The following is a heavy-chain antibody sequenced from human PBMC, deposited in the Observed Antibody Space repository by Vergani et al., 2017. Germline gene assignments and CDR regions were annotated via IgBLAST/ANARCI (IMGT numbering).Heavy chain of an antibody. V-gene: IGHV3-7*03. CDR1: GFTFSSYW. J-gene: IGHJ1*01. CDR2: IKQDGSEK. CDR3: ARDRFPIAVAGAVQH. D-gene: IGHD6-19*01. Sequence: VQLVESGGGLVKPGGSLRLSCAASGFTFSSYWMSWVRQAPGKGLEWVANIKQDGSEKYYVDSVKGRFTISRDNAKNSLYLQMNSLRAEDTAVYYCARDRFPIAVAGAVQHWGQGTLVTVSS.